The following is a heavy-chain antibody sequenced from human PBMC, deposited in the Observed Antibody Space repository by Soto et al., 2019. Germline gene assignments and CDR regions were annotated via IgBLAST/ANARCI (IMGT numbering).Heavy chain of an antibody. V-gene: IGHV1-69*01. CDR2: IIPIFGTA. J-gene: IGHJ4*02. CDR1: GGTFSSYA. Sequence: QVQLVQSGAEVKKPGSSVKVSCKASGGTFSSYAISWVRQAPGQGLEWMGGIIPIFGTANYAHKFQGRVTITADESTSTAYMELSSLRSEVTAVYYCAAPFFVNGVTMIPGGYWGQGTLVTVSS. D-gene: IGHD3-22*01. CDR3: AAPFFVNGVTMIPGGY.